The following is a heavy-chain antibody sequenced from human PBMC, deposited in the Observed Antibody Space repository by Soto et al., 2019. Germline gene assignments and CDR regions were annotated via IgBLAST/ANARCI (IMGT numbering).Heavy chain of an antibody. D-gene: IGHD3-10*01. CDR2: IWYDGSNK. J-gene: IGHJ6*02. Sequence: VQLVESGGGVVQPGRSLRLSCAASGFTFSSYGMHWVRQAPGKGLEWVAVIWYDGSNKYYADSVKGRFTISRDNSKNTLYLQMNSLRAEDTAVYYCASSMVRGVIDYYYGMDVWGQGTTVTVSS. CDR3: ASSMVRGVIDYYYGMDV. CDR1: GFTFSSYG. V-gene: IGHV3-33*01.